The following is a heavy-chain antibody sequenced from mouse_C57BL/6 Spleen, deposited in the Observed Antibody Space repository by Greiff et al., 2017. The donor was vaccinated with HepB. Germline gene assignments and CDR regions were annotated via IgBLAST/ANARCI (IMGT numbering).Heavy chain of an antibody. CDR2: INPNYGTT. CDR3: AIKGITTVVGDYFDY. D-gene: IGHD1-1*01. CDR1: GYSFTDYN. V-gene: IGHV1-39*01. J-gene: IGHJ2*01. Sequence: VQLQQSGPELVKPGASVKISCKASGYSFTDYNMNWVKQSNGKSLEWIGVINPNYGTTSYNQKFKGKATLTVDQSSSTDYMQLNSLTSEDSAVYYGAIKGITTVVGDYFDYWGQGTTLTVSS.